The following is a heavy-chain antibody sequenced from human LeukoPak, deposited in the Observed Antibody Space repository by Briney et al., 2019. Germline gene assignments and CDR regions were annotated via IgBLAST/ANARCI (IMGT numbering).Heavy chain of an antibody. D-gene: IGHD1-26*01. CDR1: GASIPSSYY. Sequence: SETLSLTCTVSGASIPSSYYWSWIRQPPGKGLECIGYISASGNTNYNPSLKSRVTISVDTSKSQFSLNLSSVTAADTAIYYCARLTGGGSYWGYFDYWGQGNLVTISS. CDR3: ARLTGGGSYWGYFDY. V-gene: IGHV4-4*09. CDR2: ISASGNT. J-gene: IGHJ4*02.